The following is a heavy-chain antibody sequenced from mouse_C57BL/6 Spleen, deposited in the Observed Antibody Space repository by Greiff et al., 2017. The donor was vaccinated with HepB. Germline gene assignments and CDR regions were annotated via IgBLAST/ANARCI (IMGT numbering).Heavy chain of an antibody. V-gene: IGHV10-3*01. CDR1: GFTFNTYA. CDR2: IRSKSSNYAT. J-gene: IGHJ2*01. CDR3: VRDSDYYGSNYFDY. Sequence: EVKLVESGGGLVQPKGSLKLSCAASGFTFNTYAMHWVRQAPGKGLECVARIRSKSSNYATYYADSVKDRFTISRDDSQSMLYLQMNNLKTEDTAMYYCVRDSDYYGSNYFDYWGQGTTLTVSS. D-gene: IGHD1-1*01.